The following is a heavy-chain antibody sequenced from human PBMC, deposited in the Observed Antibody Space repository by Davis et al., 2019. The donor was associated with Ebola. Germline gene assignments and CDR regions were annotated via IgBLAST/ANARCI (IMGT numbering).Heavy chain of an antibody. J-gene: IGHJ6*02. CDR1: GFTFSNYW. Sequence: GESLKISCAASGFTFSNYWMSWVRQAPGKGLEWVANIEQDGSEKYYVDSVKGRFTISRDNAKNSLYLQMNSLRAEDAAVYYCARGVKGSSSSWYYYYAMDVWGQGTTVTVSS. D-gene: IGHD6-6*01. CDR3: ARGVKGSSSSWYYYYAMDV. V-gene: IGHV3-7*03. CDR2: IEQDGSEK.